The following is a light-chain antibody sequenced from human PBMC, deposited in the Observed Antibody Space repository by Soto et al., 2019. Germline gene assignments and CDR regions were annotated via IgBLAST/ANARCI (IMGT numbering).Light chain of an antibody. V-gene: IGLV6-57*04. J-gene: IGLJ2*01. CDR1: SGSIASNY. CDR2: EDN. CDR3: QSYDSSNVV. Sequence: NFMLTQPHSVSESPGKTVTISCTRSSGSIASNYVQWYQQRPGSAPTTVIYEDNQRPSGVPDRFSGSIDSSSTSASLTISGLKTEDEADYYCQSYDSSNVVFGGGTKLTV.